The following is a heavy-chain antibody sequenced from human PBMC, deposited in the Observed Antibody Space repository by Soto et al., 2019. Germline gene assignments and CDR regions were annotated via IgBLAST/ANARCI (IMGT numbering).Heavy chain of an antibody. CDR1: GFTFSSYA. V-gene: IGHV3-30-3*01. Sequence: QVQLVESGGGVVQPGRSLRLSCAASGFTFSSYAMHWVRQAPGKGLEWVAVISYDGSNKYYADSVKGRFTISRDNSKNTLYLQMNSLRAEDTAVYYCATGHNLNEEGYFDYWGQGTLVTVSS. CDR3: ATGHNLNEEGYFDY. J-gene: IGHJ4*02. CDR2: ISYDGSNK. D-gene: IGHD1-20*01.